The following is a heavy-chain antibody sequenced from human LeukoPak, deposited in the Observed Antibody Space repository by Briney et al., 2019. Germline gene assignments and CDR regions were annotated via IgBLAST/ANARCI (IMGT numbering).Heavy chain of an antibody. D-gene: IGHD5-18*01. CDR2: ISGSGGST. CDR3: AKAQIQLWLNY. CDR1: GFTFSSYG. J-gene: IGHJ4*02. Sequence: GGSLRLSCAASGFTFSSYGMSWVRQAPGKGLEWVSAISGSGGSTYYADSVKGRFTVSRDNSKNTLYLQMNSLRAEDTAVYYCAKAQIQLWLNYWGQGTLVTVSS. V-gene: IGHV3-23*01.